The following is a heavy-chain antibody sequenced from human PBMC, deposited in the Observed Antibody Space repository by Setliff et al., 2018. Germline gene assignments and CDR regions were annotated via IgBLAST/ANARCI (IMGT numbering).Heavy chain of an antibody. V-gene: IGHV4-34*01. Sequence: SETLSLTCAAYGGSFSDYYWTWIRQPPGKGLEWIGEINHSGSTNYNPSLRSRVTISVDTSKDQFSLKLISMTAADTAVYYCARGRNVAARLLDSWGQGTLVTVSS. CDR1: GGSFSDYY. CDR2: INHSGST. CDR3: ARGRNVAARLLDS. J-gene: IGHJ4*02. D-gene: IGHD6-6*01.